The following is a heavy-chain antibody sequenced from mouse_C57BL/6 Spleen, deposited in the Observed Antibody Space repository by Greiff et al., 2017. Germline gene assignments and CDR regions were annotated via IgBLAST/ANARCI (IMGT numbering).Heavy chain of an antibody. D-gene: IGHD4-1*01. CDR3: ARERITGTLGY. J-gene: IGHJ2*01. CDR2: ISDGGSYT. V-gene: IGHV5-4*01. Sequence: EVLLVESGGGLVKPGGSLKLSCAASGFTFSSYAMSWVRQTPEKRLEWVATISDGGSYTYYPDNVKGRFTISRDNAKNNLYLQMSHLKSEDTAMYYCARERITGTLGYWGQGTTLTVSS. CDR1: GFTFSSYA.